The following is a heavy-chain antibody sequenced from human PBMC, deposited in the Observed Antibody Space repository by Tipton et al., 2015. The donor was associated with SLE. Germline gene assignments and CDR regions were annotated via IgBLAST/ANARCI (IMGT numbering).Heavy chain of an antibody. Sequence: LRLSCTVSGGPISSGSYYWSWIRQPAGKGLEWIGYIYTSGSTNYNPSLKSRVTISVDTSKNQFSLKLSSVTAADTAVYYCVKDDGYSSIGYRSGYYFDYWGQGTLVTVSS. J-gene: IGHJ4*02. D-gene: IGHD6-13*01. CDR3: VKDDGYSSIGYRSGYYFDY. V-gene: IGHV4-61*09. CDR2: IYTSGST. CDR1: GGPISSGSYY.